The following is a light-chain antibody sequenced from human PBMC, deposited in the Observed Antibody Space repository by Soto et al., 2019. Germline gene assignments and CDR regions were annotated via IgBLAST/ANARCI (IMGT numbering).Light chain of an antibody. CDR3: QQYNNWPIT. CDR1: ESVSTT. Sequence: EIVMTQSPATLSVSPGERATLSCRASESVSTTLAWYQQKPGQAPRLLIYGTSTRATGIPTSFSGSGSGTEFTLTISSLQSEDFAVYYCQQYNNWPITFGGGTKVDIK. J-gene: IGKJ4*01. V-gene: IGKV3-15*01. CDR2: GTS.